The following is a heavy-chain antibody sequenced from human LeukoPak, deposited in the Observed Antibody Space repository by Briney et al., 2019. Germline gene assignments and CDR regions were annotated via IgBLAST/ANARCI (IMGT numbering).Heavy chain of an antibody. Sequence: ASVKVSCKASGYTFTSYDINWVRQATGQGLEWMGWMNPNSGNTGYAQKFQGRVTMTRNTSISTAYMELSSLRSEDTAVYYCARDRPDDYGDYVGGWGQGTLVTVSS. J-gene: IGHJ4*02. D-gene: IGHD4-17*01. CDR3: ARDRPDDYGDYVGG. V-gene: IGHV1-8*01. CDR1: GYTFTSYD. CDR2: MNPNSGNT.